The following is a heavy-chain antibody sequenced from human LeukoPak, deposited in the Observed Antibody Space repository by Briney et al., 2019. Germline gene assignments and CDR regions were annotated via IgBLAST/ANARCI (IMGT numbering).Heavy chain of an antibody. CDR1: GYTFTSYG. Sequence: ASVKVSCKASGYTFTSYGISWVRQAPGQGVEWMGWISAYNGNTNYEQKLQGRVTMTTDTSTSTAYMELRSLRSDDTAVYYCGRDIYYRYCSSTSCYTARLIDCWGQGTLVTVS. D-gene: IGHD2-2*02. CDR3: GRDIYYRYCSSTSCYTARLIDC. J-gene: IGHJ4*02. V-gene: IGHV1-18*01. CDR2: ISAYNGNT.